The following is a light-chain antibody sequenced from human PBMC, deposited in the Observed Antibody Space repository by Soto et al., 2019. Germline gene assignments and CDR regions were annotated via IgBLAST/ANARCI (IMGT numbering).Light chain of an antibody. V-gene: IGKV1-39*01. CDR1: QSISNY. J-gene: IGKJ2*01. CDR3: QQSYSTPP. CDR2: AAS. Sequence: DIQMTQSPSSLSASVGDRVTITCRASQSISNYLNWYQQKPGKAPKLLIYAASSLQSGVPSRFSGRGSGKDFTLTITTLQPEDFATYYCQQSYSTPPFGQGTKLEIK.